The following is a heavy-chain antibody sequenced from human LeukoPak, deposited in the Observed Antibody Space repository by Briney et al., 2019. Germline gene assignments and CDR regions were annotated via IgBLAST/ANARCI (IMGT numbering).Heavy chain of an antibody. CDR2: ISGSGGST. V-gene: IGHV3-23*01. Sequence: GGSLRLSCAASGFTFSSYAMSWVRQAPGKGLEWVSAISGSGGSTYYADSVKGRFTISRDNSRNTLYLQMNSLRAEDTAVYYCAKAAHYDILTARGHYWGQGTLVTVSS. CDR3: AKAAHYDILTARGHY. D-gene: IGHD3-9*01. J-gene: IGHJ4*02. CDR1: GFTFSSYA.